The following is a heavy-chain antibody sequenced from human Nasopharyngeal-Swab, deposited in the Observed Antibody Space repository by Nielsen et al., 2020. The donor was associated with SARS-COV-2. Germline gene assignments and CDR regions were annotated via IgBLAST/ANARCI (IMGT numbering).Heavy chain of an antibody. D-gene: IGHD3-3*01. CDR1: GESFSGYY. Sequence: SETLSLTCAVYGESFSGYYWSWIRQPPGKGLEWIGEINHSGSTNYNPSLKSRVTISVDTSKNQFSLKLSSVTAADTAVYYCARHVRFLEWLLYQYWFDPWGQGTLVTVSS. CDR2: INHSGST. V-gene: IGHV4-34*01. CDR3: ARHVRFLEWLLYQYWFDP. J-gene: IGHJ5*02.